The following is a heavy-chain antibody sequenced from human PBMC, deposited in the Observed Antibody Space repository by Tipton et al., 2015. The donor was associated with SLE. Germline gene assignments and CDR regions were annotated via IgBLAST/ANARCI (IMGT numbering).Heavy chain of an antibody. V-gene: IGHV4-34*01. CDR1: GGSFSGYY. D-gene: IGHD6-19*01. CDR2: INHSGST. CDR3: ARTLGGYSSGLGHKYFQH. Sequence: TLSLTCAVYGGSFSGYYWSWIRQPPGKGLEWIGEINHSGSTNYNPSLKSRVTISEDTSKNQFSLKLRSVTAADTAMYYCARTLGGYSSGLGHKYFQHWGQGTLVTVSS. J-gene: IGHJ1*01.